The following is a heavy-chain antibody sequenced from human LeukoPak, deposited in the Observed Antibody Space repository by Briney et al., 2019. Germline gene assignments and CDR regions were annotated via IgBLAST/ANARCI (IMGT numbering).Heavy chain of an antibody. CDR3: ARVSIGYSYGFDY. J-gene: IGHJ4*02. CDR2: IYTSGST. V-gene: IGHV4-61*02. CDR1: GGSISSGSYY. D-gene: IGHD5-18*01. Sequence: SQTLSLTCTVSGGSISSGSYYWSWIRQPAGKGLEWIGRIYTSGSTNYNPSLKSRVTISVDTSKNQFSLKLSSVTAADTAVYYCARVSIGYSYGFDYWGQGTLVTVSS.